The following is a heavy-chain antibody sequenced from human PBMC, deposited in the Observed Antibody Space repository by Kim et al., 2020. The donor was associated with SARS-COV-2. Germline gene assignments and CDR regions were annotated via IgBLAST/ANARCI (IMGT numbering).Heavy chain of an antibody. J-gene: IGHJ5*02. V-gene: IGHV4-34*01. CDR1: GGSFSGYY. D-gene: IGHD6-13*01. CDR2: INHSGST. Sequence: SETLSLTCAVYGGSFSGYYWSWIRQPPGKGLEWIGEINHSGSTNYNPSLKSRVTISVDTSKNQFSLKLSSVTAADTAVYYCSRGAGYSSSWYGARNWCDP. CDR3: SRGAGYSSSWYGARNWCDP.